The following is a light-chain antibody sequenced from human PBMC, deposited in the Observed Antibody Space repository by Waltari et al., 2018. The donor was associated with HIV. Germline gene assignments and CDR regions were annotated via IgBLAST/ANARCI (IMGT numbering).Light chain of an antibody. CDR3: GTWDTSLSAGV. Sequence: QSVLTQPPSVSAAPGQKVVISCSGSSSNIGHNYVSWFQQLPGTAPKFIIYDSNKRPSGIPDRFSGSRSGTSATLSITGLQSGDEADYYCGTWDTSLSAGVFGGGTKVTVL. V-gene: IGLV1-51*01. J-gene: IGLJ3*02. CDR1: SSNIGHNY. CDR2: DSN.